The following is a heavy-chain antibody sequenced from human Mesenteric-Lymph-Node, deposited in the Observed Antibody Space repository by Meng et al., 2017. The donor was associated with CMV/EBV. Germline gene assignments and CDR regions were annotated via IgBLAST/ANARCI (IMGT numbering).Heavy chain of an antibody. J-gene: IGHJ6*02. V-gene: IGHV3-13*01. Sequence: GGSLRLSCAASGFTFSSYDMHWVRQATGKGLEWVSAIGTAGDTYYPGSVKGRFTISRENAKNSLYLLMNSLRAGDTAVYYCARNKGYYGMDVWGQGTTVTVSS. CDR2: IGTAGDT. CDR1: GFTFSSYD. CDR3: ARNKGYYGMDV.